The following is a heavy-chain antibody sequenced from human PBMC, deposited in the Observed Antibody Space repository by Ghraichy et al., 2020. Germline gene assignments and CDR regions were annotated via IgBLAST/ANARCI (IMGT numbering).Heavy chain of an antibody. CDR3: ARGPFDDYVWGSYRYTRLDY. CDR1: GGTFSSYA. Sequence: SVKVSCKASGGTFSSYAISWVRQAPGQGLEWMGGIIPIFGTANYAQKFQGRVTITADKSTSTAYMELSSLRSEDTAVYYCARGPFDDYVWGSYRYTRLDYWGQGTLVTVSS. V-gene: IGHV1-69*06. D-gene: IGHD3-16*02. J-gene: IGHJ4*02. CDR2: IIPIFGTA.